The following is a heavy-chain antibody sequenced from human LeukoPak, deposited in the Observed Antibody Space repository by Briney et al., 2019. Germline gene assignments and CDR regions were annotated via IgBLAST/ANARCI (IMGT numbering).Heavy chain of an antibody. CDR2: ISGSGGST. Sequence: GGSLRLSCAASGFTVSSTYMSWVRQAPGKGLEWVSAISGSGGSTYYADSVKGRFTISRDNSKNTLYLQMNSLRAEDTAVYYCAKDLAHGGNSIGYFQHWGQGTLVTVSS. D-gene: IGHD4-23*01. V-gene: IGHV3-23*01. CDR3: AKDLAHGGNSIGYFQH. CDR1: GFTVSSTY. J-gene: IGHJ1*01.